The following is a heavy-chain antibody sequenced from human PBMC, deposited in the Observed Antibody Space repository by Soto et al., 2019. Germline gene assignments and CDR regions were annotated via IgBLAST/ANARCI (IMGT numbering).Heavy chain of an antibody. J-gene: IGHJ5*02. V-gene: IGHV1-69*12. CDR1: GGTFSSYA. CDR2: IIPIFGTA. D-gene: IGHD2-15*01. Sequence: QVQLVQSGAEVKKPGSSVKVSCKASGGTFSSYAISWVRQAPGQGLEWMGGIIPIFGTANYAQKFQGRVTITADESTSTAYMELSSLRSEDTAVYYCARDRVVVVAATRIGWFDPWGQGTLVTVSS. CDR3: ARDRVVVVAATRIGWFDP.